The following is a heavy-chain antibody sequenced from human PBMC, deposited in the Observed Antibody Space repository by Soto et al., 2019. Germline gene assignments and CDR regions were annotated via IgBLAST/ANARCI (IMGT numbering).Heavy chain of an antibody. CDR2: IYPGDSDT. J-gene: IGHJ4*02. D-gene: IGHD4-17*01. Sequence: GESLKISCKGSGYSFTSYLSGWVRQMPGKGLEWMGIIYPGDSDTRYSPSFQGQVTSSGDKSISTAYLQCGSLKPSDTAMYYFARGQTTVVSPFDYWGQGPLVTVSS. CDR1: GYSFTSYL. V-gene: IGHV5-51*01. CDR3: ARGQTTVVSPFDY.